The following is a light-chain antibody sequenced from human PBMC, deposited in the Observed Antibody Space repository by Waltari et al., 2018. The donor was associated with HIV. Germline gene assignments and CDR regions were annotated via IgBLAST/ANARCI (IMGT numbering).Light chain of an antibody. CDR3: AAWDDSLSGRV. CDR1: NSNVGNNY. J-gene: IGLJ3*02. Sequence: QSVLTQPPSASGTPGQRVTISCSGSNSNVGNNYVSWYQHLPGTTPKLLIYRNNQLPAGDPDRFSGSKSGTSASLAISGLRSEDEADYYCAAWDDSLSGRVFGGGTKLTVL. CDR2: RNN. V-gene: IGLV1-47*01.